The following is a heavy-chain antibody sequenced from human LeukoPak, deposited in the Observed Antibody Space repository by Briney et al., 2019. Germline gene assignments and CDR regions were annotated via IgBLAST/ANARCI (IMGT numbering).Heavy chain of an antibody. V-gene: IGHV3-7*01. J-gene: IGHJ3*02. CDR1: GFTFDDYD. CDR2: IKQDGSEK. CDR3: ARGQEQWLAHAFDI. Sequence: GGSLRLSCAASGFTFDDYDIDWVRQAPGKGLEWVANIKQDGSEKYYVDSVKGRFTISRDNAKNSLYLQMNSLRAEDTAVYYCARGQEQWLAHAFDIWGQGTMVTVSS. D-gene: IGHD6-19*01.